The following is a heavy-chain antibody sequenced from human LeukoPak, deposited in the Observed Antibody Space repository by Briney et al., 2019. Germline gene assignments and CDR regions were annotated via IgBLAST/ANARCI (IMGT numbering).Heavy chain of an antibody. D-gene: IGHD3-3*01. Sequence: GGSLRLSCAASGFTFSTYTMNWVRLAPGKGLEWVSYISSSSSTIYYADSVKGRFTISRDNAKNSLYLQMNSLRAEDTAVYYCARYYDFWSSSYYYYMDVWGKGATVTVSS. CDR1: GFTFSTYT. CDR3: ARYYDFWSSSYYYYMDV. CDR2: ISSSSSTI. V-gene: IGHV3-48*01. J-gene: IGHJ6*03.